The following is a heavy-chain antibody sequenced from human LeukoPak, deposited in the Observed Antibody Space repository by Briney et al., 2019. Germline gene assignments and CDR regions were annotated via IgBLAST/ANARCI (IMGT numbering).Heavy chain of an antibody. D-gene: IGHD3-16*02. Sequence: GGSMRLSCAASGFTFDDYGMSWVRQAPGKGLEWVSDINWNGDSTGYADSVKGRFTISRDDAKNSLYLQMNSLRAEDTALYYCARRESSYQNYYYYYHMDVWGKGTTVTVSS. CDR2: INWNGDST. J-gene: IGHJ6*03. V-gene: IGHV3-20*04. CDR1: GFTFDDYG. CDR3: ARRESSYQNYYYYYHMDV.